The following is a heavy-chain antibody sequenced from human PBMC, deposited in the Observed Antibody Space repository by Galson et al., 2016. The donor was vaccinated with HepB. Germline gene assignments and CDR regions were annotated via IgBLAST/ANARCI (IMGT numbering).Heavy chain of an antibody. CDR2: IETAGAT. CDR3: ARGKSLWTMPWNYGLDV. D-gene: IGHD2-2*01. CDR1: GFTFSTHD. V-gene: IGHV3-13*01. Sequence: SLRLSCAASGFTFSTHDMHWVRQATGKGLEGVSAIETAGATYYPDSVKGRFTISRENAKNSLYLQMNSLRAGATAVYYCARGKSLWTMPWNYGLDVWGKGTTVTVSS. J-gene: IGHJ6*04.